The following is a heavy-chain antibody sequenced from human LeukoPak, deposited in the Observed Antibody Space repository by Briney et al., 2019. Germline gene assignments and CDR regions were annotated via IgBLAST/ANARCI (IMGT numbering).Heavy chain of an antibody. D-gene: IGHD2-2*01. CDR2: IRYDGSNK. J-gene: IGHJ5*02. CDR1: GFTFSSYG. V-gene: IGHV3-30*02. Sequence: GGSLRLSCAASGFTFSSYGMHWVRQAPGKGLEWVAFIRYDGSNKYYADSVKGRFTISRDNSKNTLYLQMNSLRAEDTAVYYCAKEVPAAISNWFDPWGQGTQVTVSS. CDR3: AKEVPAAISNWFDP.